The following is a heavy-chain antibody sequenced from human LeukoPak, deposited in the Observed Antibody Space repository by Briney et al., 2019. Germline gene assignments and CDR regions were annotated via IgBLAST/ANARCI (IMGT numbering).Heavy chain of an antibody. J-gene: IGHJ4*02. CDR2: INHSGST. V-gene: IGHV4-34*01. Sequence: TSETLSLTCAVYVGSFSGYYWSWIRQPPGKGLEWIGEINHSGSTNYNPSLKSRVTISVDTSKNQFSLKLSSVTAAGTAVYYCARGRVLGSSSPFDYWGQGTLVTVSS. CDR3: ARGRVLGSSSPFDY. CDR1: VGSFSGYY. D-gene: IGHD6-6*01.